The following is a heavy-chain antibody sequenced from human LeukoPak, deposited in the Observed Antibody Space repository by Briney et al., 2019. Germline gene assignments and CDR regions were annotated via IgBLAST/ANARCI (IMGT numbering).Heavy chain of an antibody. CDR2: ISSSSSYM. CDR3: AGDYDSAHY. V-gene: IGHV3-21*01. D-gene: IGHD3-22*01. CDR1: GFTFSSYS. J-gene: IGHJ4*02. Sequence: GGSLRLSCAASGFTFSSYSMNWVRQAPGKGLEWVSSISSSSSYMYYADSVKGRFTISRDNAKNSLYLQMNSLRAEDTAVYYCAGDYDSAHYWGQGTLVTVSS.